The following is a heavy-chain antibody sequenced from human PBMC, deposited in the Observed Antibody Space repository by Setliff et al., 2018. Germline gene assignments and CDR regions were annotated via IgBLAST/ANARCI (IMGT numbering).Heavy chain of an antibody. CDR3: VKDPSVYGADSGSI. J-gene: IGHJ3*02. Sequence: LRLSCSASGFTFSRYAMHWVRQAPGKRLESVSAISSTGIPIYYADSVKARFSISRDDAKNTLFLQMTSLRADDTAVYYCVKDPSVYGADSGSIWGQGTMVTVSS. CDR1: GFTFSRYA. D-gene: IGHD2-21*02. V-gene: IGHV3-64D*09. CDR2: ISSTGIPI.